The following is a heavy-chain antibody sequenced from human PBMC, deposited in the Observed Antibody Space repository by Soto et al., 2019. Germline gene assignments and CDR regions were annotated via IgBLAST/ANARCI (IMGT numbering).Heavy chain of an antibody. V-gene: IGHV4-59*01. CDR2: IYYSGST. Sequence: SETLSLTCPVAGGSISSYYWSWIRQPPGKGLEWIGYIYYSGSTNYNPSLKSRVTISVDTSKNQFSLKLSSVTAADTAVYYCARGGMDYDFWTQRGGGYYGMDVWGQGTTVTVSS. J-gene: IGHJ6*02. D-gene: IGHD3-3*01. CDR1: GGSISSYY. CDR3: ARGGMDYDFWTQRGGGYYGMDV.